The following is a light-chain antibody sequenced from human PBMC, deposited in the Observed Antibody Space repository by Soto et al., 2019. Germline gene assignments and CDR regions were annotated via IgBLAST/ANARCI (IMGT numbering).Light chain of an antibody. CDR3: SSFAGGNNYV. J-gene: IGLJ1*01. V-gene: IGLV2-8*01. CDR2: EVS. CDR1: SSDVGGYNF. Sequence: QSALTQPPSASGSPGQSVTISCTGTSSDVGGYNFISWYQQHPGKAPKLIIYEVSKRPSGVPDRFSGSKSGNTASLTVSGLQAEDEANFYCSSFAGGNNYVFGTGTKVTVL.